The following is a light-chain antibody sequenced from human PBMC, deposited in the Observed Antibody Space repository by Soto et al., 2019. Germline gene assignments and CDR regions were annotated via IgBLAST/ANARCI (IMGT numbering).Light chain of an antibody. CDR3: SSYTSSNTFV. V-gene: IGLV2-14*01. Sequence: QSALAQPASVSGSPGQSIAISCTGTSSDVGRYNYVSWFQRHPGKAPKLMIYDVSNRPSGVSDRFSGSKSGNTASLTISGLQAEDEADYYCSSYTSSNTFVFGTGTKVTVL. CDR1: SSDVGRYNY. CDR2: DVS. J-gene: IGLJ1*01.